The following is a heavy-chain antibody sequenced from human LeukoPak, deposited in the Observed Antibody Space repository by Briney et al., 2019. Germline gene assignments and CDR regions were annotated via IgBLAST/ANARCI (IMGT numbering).Heavy chain of an antibody. J-gene: IGHJ5*02. CDR3: ARGGSGWFSWFDP. Sequence: SETLSLTCTVSGGSISSYYWSWIRQPPGKGLEWIGYIYYSGSTNYNPSLKSRVTISVDTSKNQFSLKLSSVTAADTAVYYCARGGSGWFSWFDPWGRGTLVTVSS. CDR2: IYYSGST. V-gene: IGHV4-59*01. CDR1: GGSISSYY. D-gene: IGHD6-19*01.